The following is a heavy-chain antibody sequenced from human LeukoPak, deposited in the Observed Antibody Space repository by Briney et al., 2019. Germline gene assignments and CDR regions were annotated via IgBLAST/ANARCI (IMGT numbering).Heavy chain of an antibody. CDR3: ARDWAVGATGGAY. CDR1: GFTFCSYS. J-gene: IGHJ4*02. V-gene: IGHV3-48*01. CDR2: ISSSSSTI. D-gene: IGHD1-26*01. Sequence: GGSLRLSWAASGFTFCSYSMNWVRQAPGKGLEWVSYISSSSSTIYYADSVKGRFTISRDNAKNSLYLQMNSLRAEDTAVYYCARDWAVGATGGAYWGQGTLVTVSS.